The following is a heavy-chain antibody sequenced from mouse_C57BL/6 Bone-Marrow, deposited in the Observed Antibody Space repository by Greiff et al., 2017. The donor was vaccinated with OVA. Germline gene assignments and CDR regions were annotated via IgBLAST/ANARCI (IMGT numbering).Heavy chain of an antibody. D-gene: IGHD4-1*01. CDR1: GYTFTSYW. CDR2: IDPSDSYT. CDR3: ARAVWGYFDV. J-gene: IGHJ1*03. V-gene: IGHV1-69*01. Sequence: QVQLQQPGAELVMPGASVKLSCKASGYTFTSYWMHWVKQRPGQGLAWIGEIDPSDSYTNYTQTFKGTSTLTVDKSSSTAYMQLSSLTSEDSAVYYWARAVWGYFDVWGKGTTVTVSS.